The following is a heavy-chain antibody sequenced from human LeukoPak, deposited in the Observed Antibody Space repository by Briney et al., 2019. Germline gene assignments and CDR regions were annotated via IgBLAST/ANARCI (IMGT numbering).Heavy chain of an antibody. Sequence: ASVKVSCKASGYTFTSYYMHWVRQAPGQGLEWMGIINSSGGSTSYAQKFQGRVTMTRDTSTSTVYMELSSLRSEDTAVYYCARDRTDGGGKSHVFDYWGQGTLVTVSS. CDR1: GYTFTSYY. CDR2: INSSGGST. D-gene: IGHD4-23*01. CDR3: ARDRTDGGGKSHVFDY. J-gene: IGHJ4*02. V-gene: IGHV1-46*01.